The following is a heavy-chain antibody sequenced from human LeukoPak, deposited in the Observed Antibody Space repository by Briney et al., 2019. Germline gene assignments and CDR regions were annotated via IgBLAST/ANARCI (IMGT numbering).Heavy chain of an antibody. CDR1: GGTFSNYA. CDR3: ARDRATTVTKSFAFDI. J-gene: IGHJ3*02. D-gene: IGHD4-17*01. CDR2: IIPIFGTA. V-gene: IGHV1-69*05. Sequence: GSSVKVSCKASGGTFSNYAISWVRQAPGQGLEWMGGIIPIFGTANYAQKFQGRVTITTDKSTSTAYMELSSLRSEDTAVYYCARDRATTVTKSFAFDIWGQGTMVTVSS.